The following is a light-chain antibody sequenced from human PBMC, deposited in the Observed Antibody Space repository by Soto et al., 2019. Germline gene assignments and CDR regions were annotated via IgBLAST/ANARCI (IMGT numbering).Light chain of an antibody. CDR3: SSYTSSSTYV. J-gene: IGLJ1*01. Sequence: ALTQPPSVSGSPVHSVAISCTGTSSDVGSYNRVSWYQQPPGTAPKVMIYEVSNRPSGVPDRFSGSKSGNTASLTISGLQAEDEADYYCSSYTSSSTYVFGTGTKVTVL. CDR2: EVS. V-gene: IGLV2-18*02. CDR1: SSDVGSYNR.